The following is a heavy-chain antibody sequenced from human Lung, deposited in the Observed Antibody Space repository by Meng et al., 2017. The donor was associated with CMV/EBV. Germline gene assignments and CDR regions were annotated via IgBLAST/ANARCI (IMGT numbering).Heavy chain of an antibody. CDR3: VTETGYNYDN. V-gene: IGHV4-39*07. D-gene: IGHD5-24*01. CDR1: GGSISSSSYY. Sequence: HLERQESGPGQVQPSETLSLTCSVSGGSISSSSYYWGWIRQSPGKGLGWIGSIYFSGNTYYNPSLKSRVTMSVGTAQNKFSLTLRSVTAADTAVYYCVTETGYNYDNWGQGALVTVSS. J-gene: IGHJ4*02. CDR2: IYFSGNT.